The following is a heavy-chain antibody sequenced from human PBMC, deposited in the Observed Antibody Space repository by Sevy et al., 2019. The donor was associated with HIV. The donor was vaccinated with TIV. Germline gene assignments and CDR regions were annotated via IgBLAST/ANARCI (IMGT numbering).Heavy chain of an antibody. D-gene: IGHD2-2*01. CDR3: AGSFVESYLGGARGLNYFDY. V-gene: IGHV1-18*01. J-gene: IGHJ4*02. CDR1: GYTFTSYG. Sequence: ASVKVSCKASGYTFTSYGISWVRQAPGQGLEWMGWISAYNGNTNYAQKLQGRVTMTTDTSTSTAYMELRSLRSDDTAVYYCAGSFVESYLGGARGLNYFDYWGQGTLVTVSS. CDR2: ISAYNGNT.